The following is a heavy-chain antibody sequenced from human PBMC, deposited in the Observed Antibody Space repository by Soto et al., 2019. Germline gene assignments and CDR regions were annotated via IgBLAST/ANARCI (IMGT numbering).Heavy chain of an antibody. CDR1: GYTFTSYG. V-gene: IGHV1-18*01. J-gene: IGHJ4*02. CDR3: ARDFGGHIVATAHFDY. Sequence: QVQLVQSGAEVKKPGASVKVSCKASGYTFTSYGISWVRQAPGQGLEWMGWISAYNGNTNYAQKLQGRVTMTTDTPTSTAYMELMSLSSAATAVYYCARDFGGHIVATAHFDYWGQGTLVPVSS. CDR2: ISAYNGNT. D-gene: IGHD5-12*01.